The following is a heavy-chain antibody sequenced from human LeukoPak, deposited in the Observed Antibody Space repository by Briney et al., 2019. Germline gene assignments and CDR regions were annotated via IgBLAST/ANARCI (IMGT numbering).Heavy chain of an antibody. CDR2: ISSSSSYI. CDR3: ARDGDTMVRGVMSDY. D-gene: IGHD3-10*01. CDR1: GFTFSSYS. Sequence: GGSLRLSCAASGFTFSSYSMNWVRQAPGKGLEWVSSISSSSSYIYYADSVKGRFTISRDNAKNSLYLQMNSLRAEDTAVYYCARDGDTMVRGVMSDYWGQGTLVTVSS. V-gene: IGHV3-21*01. J-gene: IGHJ4*02.